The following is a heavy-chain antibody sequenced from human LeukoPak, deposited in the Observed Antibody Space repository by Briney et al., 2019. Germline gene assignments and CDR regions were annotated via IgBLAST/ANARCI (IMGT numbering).Heavy chain of an antibody. CDR3: ARGYSSSSGFDY. CDR1: GFTFSSYW. J-gene: IGHJ4*02. D-gene: IGHD6-13*01. CDR2: INSDGSST. V-gene: IGHV3-74*01. Sequence: GGSLRLSCAASGFTFSSYWMHWVRQAPGKGLVWVSRINSDGSSTSYADSVKGRFTISRDNARNTLYLQMNSLRAEDTAVYYCARGYSSSSGFDYWGQGTLVTVSS.